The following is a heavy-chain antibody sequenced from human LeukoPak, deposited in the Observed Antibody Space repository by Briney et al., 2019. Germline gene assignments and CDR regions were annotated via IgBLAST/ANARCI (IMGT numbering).Heavy chain of an antibody. CDR2: ISFDGSNK. V-gene: IGHV3-30*03. J-gene: IGHJ3*02. CDR1: GFTFSSYG. CDR3: ARPASYYYDSSGQGAFDI. Sequence: GGSLRLSCAASGFTFSSYGMHWVRQAPGQGLEWVAAISFDGSNKYYAGSVKGRFTISRDSSKNTLSLQMTSLRPEDTAVYYCARPASYYYDSSGQGAFDIWGQGTMVTVSS. D-gene: IGHD3-22*01.